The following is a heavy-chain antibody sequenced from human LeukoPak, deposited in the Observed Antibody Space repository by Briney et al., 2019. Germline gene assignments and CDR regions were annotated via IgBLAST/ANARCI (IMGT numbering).Heavy chain of an antibody. J-gene: IGHJ3*02. CDR1: GGSISSYY. D-gene: IGHD3-22*01. CDR2: IYTSGST. CDR3: ARARSPTMRGAFHI. V-gene: IGHV4-4*07. Sequence: SETLSLTCTVYGGSISSYYWSWIRQPAGKGLEWIGRIYTSGSTNYNPSLKSRVTMSVDTSKNQFSLKLSSVTGAGTAVYYCARARSPTMRGAFHIWGQGTMVTVSS.